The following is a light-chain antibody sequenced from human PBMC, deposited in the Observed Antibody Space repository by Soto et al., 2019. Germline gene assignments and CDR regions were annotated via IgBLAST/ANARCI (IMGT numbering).Light chain of an antibody. CDR2: GAS. CDR3: QQYSNWPPRIT. J-gene: IGKJ5*01. CDR1: QSVGSN. V-gene: IGKV3-15*01. Sequence: EIVMTQSPATLSVSPGERATLSCRASQSVGSNLAWYQQKPGQAPRLLIYGASTRATGITARFSGSGSGTAFTLTISSLQSEDFAVYYCQQYSNWPPRITFGQGTRLEIK.